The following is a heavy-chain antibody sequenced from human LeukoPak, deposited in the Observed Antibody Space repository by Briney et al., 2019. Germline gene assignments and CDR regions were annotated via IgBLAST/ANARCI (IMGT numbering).Heavy chain of an antibody. CDR3: ARSNYVWGSYRPRQSDAFDI. D-gene: IGHD3-16*02. CDR1: GGSISSSSYY. Sequence: PSETLSLTCTVSGGSISSSSYYWGWIRQPPGKGLEWIGEINHSGSTNCNPSLKSRVTMSVDTSKNQFSLKLSSVTAADTAVYYCARSNYVWGSYRPRQSDAFDIWGQGTMVTVSS. V-gene: IGHV4-39*07. J-gene: IGHJ3*02. CDR2: INHSGST.